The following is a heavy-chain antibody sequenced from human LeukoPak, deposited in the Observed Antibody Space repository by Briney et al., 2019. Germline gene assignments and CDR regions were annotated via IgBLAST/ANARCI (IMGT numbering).Heavy chain of an antibody. CDR2: IWYDGSTK. CDR1: GFTFNDYG. V-gene: IGHV3-33*06. D-gene: IGHD1-20*01. CDR3: AKGNGIIGI. J-gene: IGHJ4*02. Sequence: GGPLRLSCAASGFTFNDYGMHWVRQAPGKGLEWVAIIWYDGSTKYYAESVKGRFTISRDNSKNTLYLQMNSLRAEDTATYYCAKGNGIIGIWGQGTLVTVSS.